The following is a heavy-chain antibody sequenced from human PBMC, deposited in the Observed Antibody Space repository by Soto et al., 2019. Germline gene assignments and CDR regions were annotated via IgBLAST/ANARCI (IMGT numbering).Heavy chain of an antibody. D-gene: IGHD3-10*01. Sequence: QVQLVQSGAEVKKPGSSVKVSCKASGGTFSSYAISWVRQAPGQGLEWMGGIIPIFGTANYAQKFQGRVTITADESTSTAYMELSSLRSEDTAVYYCARAISGYYYCSGSYYFDYWGQGTLVTVSS. CDR1: GGTFSSYA. J-gene: IGHJ4*02. CDR3: ARAISGYYYCSGSYYFDY. V-gene: IGHV1-69*01. CDR2: IIPIFGTA.